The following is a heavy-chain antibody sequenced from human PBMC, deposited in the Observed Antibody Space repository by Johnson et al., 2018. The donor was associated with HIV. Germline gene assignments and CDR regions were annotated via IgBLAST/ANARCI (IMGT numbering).Heavy chain of an antibody. V-gene: IGHV3-20*04. CDR1: GFTFDDYG. CDR3: ATYYDNSGYTLWGNAFDI. J-gene: IGHJ3*02. CDR2: INWNGGST. D-gene: IGHD3-22*01. Sequence: VQLVESGGSVVRPGGSLRLSCAASGFTFDDYGMSWVRQAPGKGLEWVSGINWNGGSTGYADSVKGRFTISRDNSKSTLYLQMNSLIAEDTAVYYCATYYDNSGYTLWGNAFDIWGQGTMSPSLQ.